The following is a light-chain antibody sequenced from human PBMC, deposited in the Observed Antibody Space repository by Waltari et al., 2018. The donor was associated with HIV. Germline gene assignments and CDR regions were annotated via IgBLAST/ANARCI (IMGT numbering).Light chain of an antibody. CDR3: QQFDSSPL. CDR1: HYVNRNF. Sequence: VLTQSPATLSLSPGERATLSCRASHYVNRNFLVWYQQRPGQAPRVLIYRASNRATGIPDRFSGSGSGTDFTLIISRLEPEDFAVYYGQQFDSSPLIGPGTRVEIK. V-gene: IGKV3-20*01. J-gene: IGKJ3*01. CDR2: RAS.